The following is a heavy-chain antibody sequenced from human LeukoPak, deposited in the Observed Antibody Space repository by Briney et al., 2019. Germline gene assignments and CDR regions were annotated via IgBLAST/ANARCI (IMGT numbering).Heavy chain of an antibody. V-gene: IGHV3-30*04. CDR2: ISYDGSNE. CDR3: AAAMPRYYYYGMDV. Sequence: PGGSLRLSCAASGFTSSSYAMHWVRQAPGKGLEWLSVISYDGSNEHFADSVKGRFTISRDNSKDTLYLQMNSLRAEDTAVYYCAAAMPRYYYYGMDVWGLGTTVTVSS. J-gene: IGHJ6*02. D-gene: IGHD2-2*01. CDR1: GFTSSSYA.